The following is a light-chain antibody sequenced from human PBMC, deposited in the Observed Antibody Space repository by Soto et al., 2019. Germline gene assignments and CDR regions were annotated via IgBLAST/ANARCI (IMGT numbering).Light chain of an antibody. Sequence: QSVLTQPPSMSGAPGQRVTISCTGSSSNIGAGFDVHWYQQFPGTAPKLLIYGNKNRPSGVPDRFSGSKSGTSASLAITGLQAEDEADYYCQSYDSSLSASGVFGGGTKLTVL. CDR1: SSNIGAGFD. CDR2: GNK. V-gene: IGLV1-40*01. CDR3: QSYDSSLSASGV. J-gene: IGLJ3*02.